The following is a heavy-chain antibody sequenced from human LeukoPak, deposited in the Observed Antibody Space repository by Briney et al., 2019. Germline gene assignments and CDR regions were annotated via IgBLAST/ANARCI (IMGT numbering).Heavy chain of an antibody. D-gene: IGHD5-18*01. J-gene: IGHJ4*02. CDR2: IRYDGSNK. Sequence: GGSLRLSCAASGFTFSSYSMNWVRQAPGKGLEWVAFIRYDGSNKYYADSVKGRFTISRDNSKNTLYLQMNSLRAEDTAVYYCARLTYNYGTGSGFDFWGQGTLVTVSS. CDR1: GFTFSSYS. V-gene: IGHV3-33*08. CDR3: ARLTYNYGTGSGFDF.